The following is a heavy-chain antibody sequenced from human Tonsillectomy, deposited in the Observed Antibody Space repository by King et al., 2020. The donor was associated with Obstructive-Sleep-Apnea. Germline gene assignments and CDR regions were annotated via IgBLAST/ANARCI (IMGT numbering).Heavy chain of an antibody. D-gene: IGHD2-15*01. J-gene: IGHJ6*02. V-gene: IGHV3-48*04. CDR3: AREGGYCSGGICLGLYGLDV. Sequence: VQLVESGGGLVQPGGSLRLSCTASGFTFRIYSMNWVRQAPGKGLEWVSYISSSRNTIYYADSVKGRFTISRDNAKNSLYLQMNSLGAEDTSVYYCAREGGYCSGGICLGLYGLDVWGQGTTVTVSS. CDR1: GFTFRIYS. CDR2: ISSSRNTI.